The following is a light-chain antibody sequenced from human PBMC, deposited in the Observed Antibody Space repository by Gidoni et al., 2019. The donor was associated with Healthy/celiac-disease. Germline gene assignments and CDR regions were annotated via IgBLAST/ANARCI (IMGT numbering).Light chain of an antibody. CDR2: DAS. CDR3: QQRGT. J-gene: IGKJ2*01. Sequence: ELVLTQSPATLSLSPGERATLSFRASQSVSSYLAWYQQKPGQAPRLLIYDASNRATGIPARFSGSGSGTDFTLTISSLEPEDFAVYYCQQRGTFGQGTKLEIK. CDR1: QSVSSY. V-gene: IGKV3-11*01.